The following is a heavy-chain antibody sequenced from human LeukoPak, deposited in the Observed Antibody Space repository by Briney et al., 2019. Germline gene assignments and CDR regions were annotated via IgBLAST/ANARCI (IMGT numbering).Heavy chain of an antibody. J-gene: IGHJ5*02. Sequence: KPGGSLRLSCVASGFSFSKYSMNWVRQAPGKGLEWVSSMSISTSTFIYYADSVKGRFTISRDNAKNSLYLQMNSLRAEDTALYYCARLREVSGAGSYIGWFDPWGQGNLVTVSS. CDR3: ARLREVSGAGSYIGWFDP. CDR1: GFSFSKYS. V-gene: IGHV3-21*04. D-gene: IGHD3-10*01. CDR2: MSISTSTFI.